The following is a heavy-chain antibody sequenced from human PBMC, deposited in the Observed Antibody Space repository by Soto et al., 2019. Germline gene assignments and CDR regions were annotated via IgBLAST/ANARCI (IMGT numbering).Heavy chain of an antibody. V-gene: IGHV4-39*01. CDR3: ARHRPSSWYFSQPAY. Sequence: SETLSLTCTVSGGSIGSSSYYWCWILHPPGKGLEWIGSIYYSGSTYYNPSLKSRVTISVDTSKNQFSLKLSSVTAADTAVYYCARHRPSSWYFSQPAYWGQGTLVTVSS. D-gene: IGHD6-13*01. CDR2: IYYSGST. CDR1: GGSIGSSSYY. J-gene: IGHJ4*02.